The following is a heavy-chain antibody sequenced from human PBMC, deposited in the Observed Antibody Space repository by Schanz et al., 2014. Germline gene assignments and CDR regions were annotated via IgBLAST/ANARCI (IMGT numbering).Heavy chain of an antibody. Sequence: EVRLVESGGGLVQPGGSLRLSCAASGFTFSDYYMTWIRQAPGKGLEWVSTIYSSGSTYYADSVRGRFTISRDNSMNTVYLQMNSLRSDDAAVYYCARAQGVIRLYYGVDVWGQGTTVTVSS. J-gene: IGHJ6*02. CDR2: IYSSGST. D-gene: IGHD3-10*01. V-gene: IGHV3-66*02. CDR1: GFTFSDYY. CDR3: ARAQGVIRLYYGVDV.